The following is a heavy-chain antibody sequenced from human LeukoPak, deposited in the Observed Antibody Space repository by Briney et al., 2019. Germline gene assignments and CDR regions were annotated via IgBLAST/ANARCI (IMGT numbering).Heavy chain of an antibody. CDR1: GFTFSSYG. CDR2: IWYDGSNK. CDR3: ARVGADSSLPRVVVAATLYYYGMDV. D-gene: IGHD2-15*01. V-gene: IGHV3-33*01. Sequence: GGSLRLSCAASGFTFSSYGMHWVRQAPGKGLEWVAVIWYDGSNKYYADSVKGRFTISRDNSKNTLYLQMNSLRAEDTAVYYCARVGADSSLPRVVVAATLYYYGMDVWGQGTTVTVSS. J-gene: IGHJ6*02.